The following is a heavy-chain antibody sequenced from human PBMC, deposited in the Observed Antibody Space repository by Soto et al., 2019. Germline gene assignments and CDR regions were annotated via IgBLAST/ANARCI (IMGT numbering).Heavy chain of an antibody. D-gene: IGHD5-18*01. Sequence: GGSLRLSCAASGFTFSSYAMSWVRQAPGKGLEWVSTISSSGGSTYYADSVKGRFTISRDNSKNTLYLLMNSLRAADTAVYYCAKDGLGAYSYGSYYFDYWGQGTLVTVSS. CDR1: GFTFSSYA. V-gene: IGHV3-23*01. J-gene: IGHJ4*02. CDR2: ISSSGGST. CDR3: AKDGLGAYSYGSYYFDY.